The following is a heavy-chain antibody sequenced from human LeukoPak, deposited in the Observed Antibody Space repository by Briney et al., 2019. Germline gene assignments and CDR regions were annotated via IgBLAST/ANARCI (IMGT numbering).Heavy chain of an antibody. CDR3: ARPWYSSSWFSDAFDI. Sequence: SETLSLTCTVSGGSIRSYYWSWIRQPPGKGLEWIGYIYYSGSTNYNPSLKSRVTISVDTSKNQFSLKLSSVTAADTAVYYCARPWYSSSWFSDAFDIWGQGTMVTVSS. D-gene: IGHD6-13*01. CDR2: IYYSGST. CDR1: GGSIRSYY. J-gene: IGHJ3*02. V-gene: IGHV4-59*08.